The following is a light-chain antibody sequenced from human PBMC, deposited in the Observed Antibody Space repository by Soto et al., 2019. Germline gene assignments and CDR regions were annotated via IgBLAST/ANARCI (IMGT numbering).Light chain of an antibody. V-gene: IGKV1-27*01. CDR2: AAP. CDR1: QGISNY. CDR3: QKYNSAPWT. J-gene: IGKJ1*01. Sequence: DIQMTQSPSSLSASVGDRVTITCRASQGISNYLAWYQQKPGKVPKLLIYAAPTLQSGVPSRFSGSGSGTDVTLTISSLQSEDVATYYCQKYNSAPWTFGQGTKVEIK.